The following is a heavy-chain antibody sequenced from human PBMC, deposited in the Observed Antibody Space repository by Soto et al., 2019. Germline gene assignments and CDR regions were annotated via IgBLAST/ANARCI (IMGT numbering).Heavy chain of an antibody. J-gene: IGHJ6*02. CDR2: IYYSGST. D-gene: IGHD4-17*01. CDR1: GGSISRHY. Sequence: SETLSLTCTVSGGSISRHYWSWIRQPPGKGLEWIGYIYYSGSTNYNPSLKSRVTISVDTSKNQFSLKLSSVTAADTAVYYCAGEEAYGDYDYYYYYGMDVWGQGTTVTVSS. V-gene: IGHV4-59*11. CDR3: AGEEAYGDYDYYYYYGMDV.